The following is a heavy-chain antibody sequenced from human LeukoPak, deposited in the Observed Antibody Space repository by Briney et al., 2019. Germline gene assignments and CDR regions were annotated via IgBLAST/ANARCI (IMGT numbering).Heavy chain of an antibody. D-gene: IGHD6-19*01. V-gene: IGHV4-38-2*02. CDR1: GYSISNGYY. Sequence: SETLSLTCTVSGYSISNGYYWGWIRQPPGKGLEWIGSVYHSGTTYYNPSLKSRVSISVDTSNNQFSLKLNSVTAADTGVYFCARVIGYNSGRFDYWGQGTLVTVSS. J-gene: IGHJ4*02. CDR2: VYHSGTT. CDR3: ARVIGYNSGRFDY.